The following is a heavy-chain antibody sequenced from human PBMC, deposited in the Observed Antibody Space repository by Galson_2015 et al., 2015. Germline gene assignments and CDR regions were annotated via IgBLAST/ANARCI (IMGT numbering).Heavy chain of an antibody. CDR2: ISGSGGGA. J-gene: IGHJ4*02. Sequence: LRLSCAASGLTFSSYAMNWVRQAPGKGPEWVSGISGSGGGASYADSVKGRFTISRDNSKNTLYLHMNSLRAEDTAIYYCAQGYSVVATINPFDYWGQGTLVTVSS. V-gene: IGHV3-23*01. CDR1: GLTFSSYA. CDR3: AQGYSVVATINPFDY. D-gene: IGHD5-12*01.